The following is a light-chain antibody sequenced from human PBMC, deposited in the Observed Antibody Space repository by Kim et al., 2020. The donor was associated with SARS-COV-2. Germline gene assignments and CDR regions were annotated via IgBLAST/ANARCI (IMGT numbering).Light chain of an antibody. CDR1: QSVSSSY. CDR2: GAC. V-gene: IGKV3-20*01. Sequence: EIVLTQSPGTLSLSPGQRATLSCRASQSVSSSYLAWYQQKPGQAPTLIIYGACTRATGIPDRFSGRGCGTDFTLTISRLEPEDFAVYYCQQYGDSPGTFGQGTKLEI. CDR3: QQYGDSPGT. J-gene: IGKJ2*02.